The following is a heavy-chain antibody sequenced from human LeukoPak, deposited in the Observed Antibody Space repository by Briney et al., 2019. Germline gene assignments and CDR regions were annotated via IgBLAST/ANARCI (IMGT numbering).Heavy chain of an antibody. D-gene: IGHD2-15*01. CDR2: IYSGGST. V-gene: IGHV3-66*01. J-gene: IGHJ4*02. Sequence: GGSLRLSCAASGFTVSSNYMSWVRQAPGKGLEWVSAIYSGGSTYYADSVKGRFTISRDNTDNTLFLQMNGLRAEDTAIHYCGRDSGCSGGSCFTDYWGQGTLVTVSA. CDR3: GRDSGCSGGSCFTDY. CDR1: GFTVSSNY.